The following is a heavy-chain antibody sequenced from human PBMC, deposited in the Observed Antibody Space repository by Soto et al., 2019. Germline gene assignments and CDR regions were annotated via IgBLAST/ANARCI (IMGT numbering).Heavy chain of an antibody. CDR2: IKPEGGEE. CDR1: GFTFSNYW. J-gene: IGHJ4*02. D-gene: IGHD3-16*01. CDR3: VRDAHLGGDYDY. Sequence: EVQLVESGGGLVQPGGSLRLSCSASGFTFSNYWMNWVRQAPGKGLEWVADIKPEGGEEYYVDSVRGRFTISKDNAKNSLHRQMINPGDNDTALYDWVRDAHLGGDYDYWGQGAMVTVSS. V-gene: IGHV3-7*01.